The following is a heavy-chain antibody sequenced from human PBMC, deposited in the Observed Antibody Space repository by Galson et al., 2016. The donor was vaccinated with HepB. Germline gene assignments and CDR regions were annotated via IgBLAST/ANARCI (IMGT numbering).Heavy chain of an antibody. CDR1: GYTFSSYG. D-gene: IGHD6-19*01. V-gene: IGHV1-18*01. CDR3: ARVVNTAVAPDNMDV. CDR2: ISAYNGYT. J-gene: IGHJ6*02. Sequence: SVKVSCKASGYTFSSYGISWVRQAPGQGLEWMGWISAYNGYTYYAQKFHGRVTMTTDTSTSTSYMELRSLRSDDTAIYYCARVVNTAVAPDNMDVWGQGTTVTVSS.